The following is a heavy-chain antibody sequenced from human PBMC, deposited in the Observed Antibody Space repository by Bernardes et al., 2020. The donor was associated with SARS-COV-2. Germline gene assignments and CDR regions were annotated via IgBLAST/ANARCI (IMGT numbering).Heavy chain of an antibody. CDR3: ARGPIGVAGTRVFDWFDP. V-gene: IGHV1-8*01. CDR1: GYTFTNYD. Sequence: ASVQVSCKASGYTFTNYDINWVRQAAGQGLEWMGWMNPDSANSGYAQKFQGRITMTRNTSISTAYMGLSSLRSEDTAVYYCARGPIGVAGTRVFDWFDPWGQGNLVTVSS. J-gene: IGHJ5*02. CDR2: MNPDSANS. D-gene: IGHD6-19*01.